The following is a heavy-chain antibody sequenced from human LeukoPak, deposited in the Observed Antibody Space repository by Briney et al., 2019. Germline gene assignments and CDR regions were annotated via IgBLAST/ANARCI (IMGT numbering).Heavy chain of an antibody. CDR3: ARDREGLTGDPFDY. CDR2: INAGNGNT. Sequence: GASVKVSCKASGYTFTNYGISWVRQAPGQRLEWMGWINAGNGNTKYSQKFQGRVTITRDTSASTAYMELSSLRSEDTAVYYCARDREGLTGDPFDYWGQGTLVTVSS. CDR1: GYTFTNYG. V-gene: IGHV1-3*01. D-gene: IGHD7-27*01. J-gene: IGHJ4*02.